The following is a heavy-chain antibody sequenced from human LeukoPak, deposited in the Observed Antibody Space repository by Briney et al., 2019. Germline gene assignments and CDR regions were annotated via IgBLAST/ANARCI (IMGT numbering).Heavy chain of an antibody. CDR2: ISAYNGNT. Sequence: ASVKVSCKASGYTFTSYGISWVRQAPGQGLEWMGWISAYNGNTNYAQKLQGRVTMTTDTSTSTAYMELRSLRSDDTAVYYCARDAPGIVGATTFYYYYMDVWGKGITVTVSS. CDR1: GYTFTSYG. CDR3: ARDAPGIVGATTFYYYYMDV. V-gene: IGHV1-18*01. J-gene: IGHJ6*03. D-gene: IGHD1-26*01.